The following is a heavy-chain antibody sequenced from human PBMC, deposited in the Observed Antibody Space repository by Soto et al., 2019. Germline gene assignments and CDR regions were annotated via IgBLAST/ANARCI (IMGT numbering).Heavy chain of an antibody. J-gene: IGHJ4*02. V-gene: IGHV4-34*01. CDR3: ARGKRGYSYGYKGFFDY. CDR1: GGSFSGYY. D-gene: IGHD5-18*01. Sequence: TSETLSLTCAVYGGSFSGYYWIWIRQPPGKGLEWIGEINHSGSTNYNPSLKSRVTISVDTSKNQFSLKLSSVTAADTAVYYCARGKRGYSYGYKGFFDYWGQGTLVTVSS. CDR2: INHSGST.